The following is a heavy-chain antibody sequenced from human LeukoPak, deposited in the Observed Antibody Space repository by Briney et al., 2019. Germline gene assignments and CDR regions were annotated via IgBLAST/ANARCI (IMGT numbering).Heavy chain of an antibody. V-gene: IGHV4-39*07. Sequence: TSETLSLTCTVSGGSISSSSYYWGWIRQPPGKGLEWIGSIYYSGSTYYNPSLKSRVTISVDTSKNQFSLKLSSVTAADTAVYYCARVELSGSGSYPFDYWGQGTLVTVSS. J-gene: IGHJ4*02. CDR3: ARVELSGSGSYPFDY. CDR2: IYYSGST. CDR1: GGSISSSSYY. D-gene: IGHD3-10*01.